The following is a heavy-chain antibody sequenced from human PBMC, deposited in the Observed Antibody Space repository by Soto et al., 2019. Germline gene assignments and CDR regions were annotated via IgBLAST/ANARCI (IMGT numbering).Heavy chain of an antibody. Sequence: GGSLTLSCAPSGFSFRDYAIRSVRQAPGKGLEWVSGASVSGASTQYADSVKDRFTISRDNCKNTAKLQTNSLRAEDMAVYYGAKDQSRYFDWLSLDHWGQGTLVTVSS. V-gene: IGHV3-23*01. CDR2: ASVSGAST. CDR3: AKDQSRYFDWLSLDH. J-gene: IGHJ4*02. CDR1: GFSFRDYA. D-gene: IGHD3-9*01.